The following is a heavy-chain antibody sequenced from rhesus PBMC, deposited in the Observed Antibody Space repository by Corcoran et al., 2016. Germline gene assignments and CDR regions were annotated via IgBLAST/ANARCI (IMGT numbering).Heavy chain of an antibody. CDR2: LNGKMRNT. V-gene: IGHV4-80*01. CDR1: GSSISRYW. J-gene: IGHJ5-1*01. D-gene: IGHD2-27*01. CDR3: AIIASMVVVPDNRFDG. Sequence: QVQLQESGPGLVKPSETLSLTCTVSGSSISRYWWSWIRQPPGKVLEWIGELNGKMRNTNNNHSVNGRVTRSRDTAKNQFALKLSSGTAADTAGYYCAIIASMVVVPDNRFDGWGPGVLVTVSS.